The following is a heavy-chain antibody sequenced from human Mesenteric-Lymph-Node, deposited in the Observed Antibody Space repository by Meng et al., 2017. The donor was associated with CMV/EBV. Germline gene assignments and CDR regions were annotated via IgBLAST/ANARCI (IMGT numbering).Heavy chain of an antibody. CDR1: GFSFSSYW. CDR3: TSLSAPSDY. Sequence: GGSLRLSCAASGFSFSSYWMHWVRQAPGKGLVWVSEIDSSGTDTSYTDSVKGRFTISRDNAKNTLYLQMNSLRAEDTAVYYCTSLSAPSDYWGQGTLVTVSS. V-gene: IGHV3-74*01. CDR2: IDSSGTDT. J-gene: IGHJ4*02.